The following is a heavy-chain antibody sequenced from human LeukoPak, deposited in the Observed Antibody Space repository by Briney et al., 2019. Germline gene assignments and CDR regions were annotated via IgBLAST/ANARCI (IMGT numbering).Heavy chain of an antibody. D-gene: IGHD3-22*01. CDR1: GFTFSDYY. Sequence: KSGGSLRLSCAASGFTFSDYYMSWIRQAPGKGLEWVSYISSSGSTIYYADPVKGRFTISRDNSKNTLYLQMNSLRAEDTAVYYCAKVVSSGSYTVPTFDYWGQGTLVTVSS. CDR3: AKVVSSGSYTVPTFDY. V-gene: IGHV3-11*01. J-gene: IGHJ4*02. CDR2: ISSSGSTI.